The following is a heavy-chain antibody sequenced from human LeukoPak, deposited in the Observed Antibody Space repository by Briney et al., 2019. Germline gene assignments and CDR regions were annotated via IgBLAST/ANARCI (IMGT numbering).Heavy chain of an antibody. D-gene: IGHD1-26*01. CDR2: IVVGSGNT. CDR1: GFTFTISA. Sequence: GASVTVSCKPSGFTFTISAMQWVRQARGQRLEWIGWIVVGSGNTNYAQKFQERVTITRDMSTSTAYMELSSLRSEDTAVYYCAADPGGATTFDYWGQGTLVTVSS. J-gene: IGHJ4*02. V-gene: IGHV1-58*02. CDR3: AADPGGATTFDY.